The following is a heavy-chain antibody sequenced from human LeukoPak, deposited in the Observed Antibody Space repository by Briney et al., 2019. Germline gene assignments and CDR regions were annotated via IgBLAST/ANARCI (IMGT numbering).Heavy chain of an antibody. J-gene: IGHJ3*02. CDR3: ARGGSGWYEASFDI. D-gene: IGHD6-19*01. Sequence: HGGSLRLSCAASGFTLSSNYMSWVRQAPGKGLEWGSVIYSGGSTYYSDSVKGRFTISQDNSKNTLYLQMNHPRAEDTAVYYCARGGSGWYEASFDIWGQGTMVTVSS. CDR1: GFTLSSNY. CDR2: IYSGGST. V-gene: IGHV3-53*01.